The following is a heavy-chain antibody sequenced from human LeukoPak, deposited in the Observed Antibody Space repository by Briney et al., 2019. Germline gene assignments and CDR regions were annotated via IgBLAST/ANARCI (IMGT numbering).Heavy chain of an antibody. CDR1: GFTFSSYW. V-gene: IGHV3-7*01. J-gene: IGHJ4*02. D-gene: IGHD6-13*01. CDR2: IKQDGSEK. Sequence: GGSLRLSCAASGFTFSSYWMTWVRQAPGKGLEGVANIKQDGSEKYYVDSVKGRFTISRDNAKNSLYLQMNNLRAEDTAVYYCARDQRGIATSTSDYWGQGTLVTVPS. CDR3: ARDQRGIATSTSDY.